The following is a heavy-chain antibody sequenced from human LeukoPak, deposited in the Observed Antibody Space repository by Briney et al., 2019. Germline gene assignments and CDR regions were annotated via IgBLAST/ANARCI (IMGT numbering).Heavy chain of an antibody. Sequence: GGSLRLSCAASGFTFSSYSMNWVRQAPGKGLVWVSRINRDGSSISYADSVQGRFTISRDNGKNTVDLQINSLRVDDTAVYFCAREARRGVYFYDAFDIWGQGTLVSVSS. CDR2: INRDGSSI. D-gene: IGHD2/OR15-2a*01. J-gene: IGHJ3*02. V-gene: IGHV3-74*01. CDR1: GFTFSSYS. CDR3: AREARRGVYFYDAFDI.